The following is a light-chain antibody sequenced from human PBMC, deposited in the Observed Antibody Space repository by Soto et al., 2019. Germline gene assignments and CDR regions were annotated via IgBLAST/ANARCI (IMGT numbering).Light chain of an antibody. CDR3: QQYDSSPRT. J-gene: IGKJ1*01. CDR1: QSIGND. CDR2: GAS. V-gene: IGKV3-15*01. Sequence: EVVMTQSPATLSVSPGERATLSCRASQSIGNDLAWYQQKPGQAPRLLIYGASSRATDIPARFSGSGSGTEFSLTISSLQSEDFAVYFCQQYDSSPRTFGQGTKVEIK.